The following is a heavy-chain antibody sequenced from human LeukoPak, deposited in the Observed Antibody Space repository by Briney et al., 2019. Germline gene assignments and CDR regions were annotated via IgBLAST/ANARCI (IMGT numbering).Heavy chain of an antibody. CDR2: IFYSGNT. Sequence: SGTLSLTCTVSGGSLNTNYWSWIRQPPGQELEGIGYIFYSGNTTYNPSLKSRVSISVDTSKNQFSLELSSVTAADTAVYYCANVDKSPYYSCHYWAQGTRVSVST. D-gene: IGHD3-10*01. J-gene: IGHJ4*02. V-gene: IGHV4-59*01. CDR3: ANVDKSPYYSCHY. CDR1: GGSLNTNY.